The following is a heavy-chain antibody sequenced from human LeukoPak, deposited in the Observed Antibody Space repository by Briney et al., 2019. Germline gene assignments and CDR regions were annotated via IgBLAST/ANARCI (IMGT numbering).Heavy chain of an antibody. CDR1: GYTFTIYA. D-gene: IGHD6-13*01. CDR2: INAGNGNT. CDR3: ARDRGYSSSWWPVFDY. V-gene: IGHV1-3*01. J-gene: IGHJ4*02. Sequence: ASVKVSCKASGYTFTIYAMHWVRQAPGQRLEWIGWINAGNGNTKYSQKFQGRVTITRDTSASTAYMELSSLRSEDTAVYYCARDRGYSSSWWPVFDYWGQGTLVTVSS.